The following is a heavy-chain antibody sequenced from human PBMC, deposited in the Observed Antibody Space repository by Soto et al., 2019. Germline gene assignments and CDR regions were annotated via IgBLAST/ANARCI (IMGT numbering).Heavy chain of an antibody. CDR1: GFTFSSYA. V-gene: IGHV3-23*01. Sequence: PVGSLRLSCAASGFTFSSYAMSWVRQAPGKGLEWVSTISGSGGSTYYADSVKGRFTISRDNSKNTLYLQMNSLRAEDTAVYYCAKTYYYDSSGYYYIDYWGQGTLVTVSS. CDR3: AKTYYYDSSGYYYIDY. D-gene: IGHD3-22*01. CDR2: ISGSGGST. J-gene: IGHJ4*02.